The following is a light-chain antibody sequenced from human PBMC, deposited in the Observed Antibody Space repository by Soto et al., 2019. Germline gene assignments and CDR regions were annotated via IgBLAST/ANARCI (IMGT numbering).Light chain of an antibody. J-gene: IGKJ2*01. CDR1: QSVRSNY. V-gene: IGKV3-20*01. Sequence: EIVLTQSPGTLSLSPGERATLSCRASQSVRSNYLAWYQQKPGQAPRLLIYGASSRATGIPDRFSGTESGTDLPLAISRLEPEDYVVYYCQQYGGSPYTFGQGTKLEIK. CDR3: QQYGGSPYT. CDR2: GAS.